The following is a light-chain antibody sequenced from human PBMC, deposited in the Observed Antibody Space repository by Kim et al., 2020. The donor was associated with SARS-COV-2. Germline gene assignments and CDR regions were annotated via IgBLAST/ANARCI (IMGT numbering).Light chain of an antibody. CDR1: QSIATS. CDR2: DAS. V-gene: IGKV1-5*01. CDR3: QQYISYPLT. J-gene: IGKJ1*01. Sequence: ASVRDRVTITCRASQSIATSLAWYQQKPGKAPNLLIYDASSLESGVPSRFSGSGSGLEFTLTISSLQPDDVATYYCQQYISYPLTFGQGTKVEIK.